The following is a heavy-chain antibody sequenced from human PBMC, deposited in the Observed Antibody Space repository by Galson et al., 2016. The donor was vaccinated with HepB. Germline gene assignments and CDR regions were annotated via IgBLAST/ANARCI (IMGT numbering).Heavy chain of an antibody. V-gene: IGHV5-51*01. Sequence: QSGAEVKKPGESLKISCKGSGYNFATYWIGWVRQMPGKGLEWMGIIYPDDSDTRYSPSFQGQVTISADKSISTACLQWTSLKASDTAMYYCARLRGFDASEIWGQGTMVTVS. CDR3: ARLRGFDASEI. D-gene: IGHD3-10*01. CDR1: GYNFATYW. CDR2: IYPDDSDT. J-gene: IGHJ3*02.